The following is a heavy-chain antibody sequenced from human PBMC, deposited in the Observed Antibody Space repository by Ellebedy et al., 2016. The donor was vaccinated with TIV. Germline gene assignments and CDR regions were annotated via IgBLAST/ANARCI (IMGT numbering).Heavy chain of an antibody. CDR2: VNPSGGST. CDR3: ARDDLEDFWSGYPDY. D-gene: IGHD3-3*01. V-gene: IGHV1-46*04. CDR1: GYTLTRYY. J-gene: IGHJ4*02. Sequence: AASVKVSCKASGYTLTRYYMHWVRQAPGQGLEWMGIVNPSGGSTSYAQKLQGRVTMTRDTSTSTVYMELSSLRSEDTAVDYCARDDLEDFWSGYPDYWGQGTLVTVSS.